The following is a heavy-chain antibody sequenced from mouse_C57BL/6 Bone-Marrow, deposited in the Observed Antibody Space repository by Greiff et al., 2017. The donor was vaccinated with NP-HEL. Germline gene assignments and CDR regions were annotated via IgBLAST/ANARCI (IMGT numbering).Heavy chain of an antibody. CDR2: IYPRDGST. V-gene: IGHV1-85*01. D-gene: IGHD2-3*01. Sequence: VQLQQSGPELVKPGASVKLSCKASGYTFTSYDINWVKQRPGQGLEWIGWIYPRDGSTKYNEKFKGKATLTVDTSPSTAYMELHSLTSEDSAVYFCARPDGYPYWYFDVWGTGTTVTVSS. CDR3: ARPDGYPYWYFDV. J-gene: IGHJ1*03. CDR1: GYTFTSYD.